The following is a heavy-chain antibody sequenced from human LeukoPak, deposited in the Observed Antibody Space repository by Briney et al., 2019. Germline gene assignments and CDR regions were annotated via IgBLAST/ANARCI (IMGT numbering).Heavy chain of an antibody. CDR2: ISGSGGST. CDR1: GFTFSSYA. V-gene: IGHV3-23*01. CDR3: SRSQFDY. J-gene: IGHJ4*02. Sequence: GGSLRLSCAASGFTFSSYAMSWVRQAPGKGLEWVSAISGSGGSTYYADSVKGRFTISRDNSKNTLYLQMNSLKVEDTAIYYCSRSQFDYWGQGVLVTVSS.